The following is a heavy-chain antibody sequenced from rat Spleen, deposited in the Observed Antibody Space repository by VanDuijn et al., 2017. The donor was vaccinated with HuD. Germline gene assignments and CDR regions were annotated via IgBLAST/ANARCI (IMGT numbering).Heavy chain of an antibody. CDR3: TRENWVFDH. CDR1: GFTFSSFA. D-gene: IGHD5-1*01. J-gene: IGHJ2*01. CDR2: ISYDGSST. Sequence: EVQLVESGGGLVQPGRSLKLSCAASGFTFSSFAMAWVRQAPKKGLEWIATISYDGSSTYYRDSVKGRFTISRDNAKSTLYLQMNSLRSEDTATYYCTRENWVFDHWGQGVMVTVSS. V-gene: IGHV5-7*01.